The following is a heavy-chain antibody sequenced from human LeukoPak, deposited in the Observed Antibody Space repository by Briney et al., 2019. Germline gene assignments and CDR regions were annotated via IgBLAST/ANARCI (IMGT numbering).Heavy chain of an antibody. D-gene: IGHD3-22*01. CDR1: GYTFTDYY. V-gene: IGHV1-69-2*01. J-gene: IGHJ1*01. CDR2: VDPEDGET. CDR3: ATGDRITMIVVVPFQH. Sequence: ASVKISCKVSGYTFTDYYMHWVQQAPGKGLEWMGLVDPEDGETIYAEKFQGRVTITADTSTDTAYMELSSLRSEVTAVYYCATGDRITMIVVVPFQHWGQGTLVTVSS.